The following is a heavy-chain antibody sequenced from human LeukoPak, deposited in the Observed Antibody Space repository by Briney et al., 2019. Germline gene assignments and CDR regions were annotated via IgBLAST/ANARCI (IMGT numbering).Heavy chain of an antibody. CDR3: ARVYHSTSGRAIDM. CDR1: GFTFSNYW. Sequence: GGSLRLSFAGSGFTFSNYWISWVRQAPGKGLEWVANIKQDGSEKNYVDSVKGRFTLSRDNAKNSVYLKMTSLRADDTAIYYCARVYHSTSGRAIDMWGQGTLVTVSS. CDR2: IKQDGSEK. D-gene: IGHD6-6*01. V-gene: IGHV3-7*01. J-gene: IGHJ4*02.